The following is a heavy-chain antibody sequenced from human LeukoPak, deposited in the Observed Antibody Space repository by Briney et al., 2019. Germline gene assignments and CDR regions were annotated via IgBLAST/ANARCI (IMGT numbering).Heavy chain of an antibody. V-gene: IGHV3-11*01. J-gene: IGHJ4*02. Sequence: PGGSLRLSCAASGFTFSDYYMSWIRQAPGKGLEWVSYISSSGTTIYNADSVKGRFTISRDNAKNSLFLQMNSLRAEDTAVYYCTRHGGSYLSDYWGQGTLVTVSS. D-gene: IGHD1-26*01. CDR2: ISSSGTTI. CDR3: TRHGGSYLSDY. CDR1: GFTFSDYY.